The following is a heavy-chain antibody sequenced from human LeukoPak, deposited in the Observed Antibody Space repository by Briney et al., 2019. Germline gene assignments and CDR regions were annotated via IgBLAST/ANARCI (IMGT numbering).Heavy chain of an antibody. CDR1: GNSFTTHC. CDR2: IYVGDSDT. D-gene: IGHD3-16*01. Sequence: GESLKISCKGSGNSFTTHCIGWVRQQPGKGLEWMGIIYVGDSDTRYSPAFQGQVTISADKSISTAYLQWSSLKASDTAMYYCARLASVSWGIYPRYMDVWGKGTTVTVSS. V-gene: IGHV5-51*01. J-gene: IGHJ6*03. CDR3: ARLASVSWGIYPRYMDV.